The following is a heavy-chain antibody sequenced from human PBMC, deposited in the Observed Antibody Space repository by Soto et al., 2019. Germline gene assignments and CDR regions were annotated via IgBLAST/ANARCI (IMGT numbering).Heavy chain of an antibody. D-gene: IGHD6-13*01. CDR3: ARAPSWYNFDY. V-gene: IGHV1-3*01. CDR1: GYTFTRFG. Sequence: ASVKVSCQPTGYTFTRFGISWVRQAPGQRLEWMGWINAGNGNTKYSQKFQGRVTITRDTSASTAYMELSSLRSEDTAVYYCARAPSWYNFDYWGQGTLVTVS. J-gene: IGHJ4*02. CDR2: INAGNGNT.